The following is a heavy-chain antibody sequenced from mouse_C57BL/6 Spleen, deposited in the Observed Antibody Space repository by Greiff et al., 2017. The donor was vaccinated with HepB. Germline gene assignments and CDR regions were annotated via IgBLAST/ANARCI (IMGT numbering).Heavy chain of an antibody. J-gene: IGHJ4*01. CDR2: INPNNGGT. Sequence: EVQLQQSGPELVKPGASVKISCKASGYTFTDYYMNWVKQSHGKSLEWIGDINPNNGGTSYNQKFKGKATLTVDKSSSTAYMERRSLTSEDSAVDYCARWDCYAMDDWGQGTSVTVSS. V-gene: IGHV1-26*01. CDR1: GYTFTDYY. CDR3: ARWDCYAMDD.